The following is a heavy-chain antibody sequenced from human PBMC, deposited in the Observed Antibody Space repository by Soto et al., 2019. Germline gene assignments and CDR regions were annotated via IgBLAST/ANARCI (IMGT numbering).Heavy chain of an antibody. D-gene: IGHD3-10*01. CDR1: GGTFSSYA. CDR3: AAHGAVPSPFDY. J-gene: IGHJ4*02. V-gene: IGHV1-69*01. Sequence: QVQLVQSGAEVEKPGSSGKVSCKASGGTFSSYAISWVRQAPGQGLEWMGGIIPIFGTANYAQKFQGRVTYTADESTSTAYMELSSLRSEDTAVYYCAAHGAVPSPFDYWGQGTLVTVSS. CDR2: IIPIFGTA.